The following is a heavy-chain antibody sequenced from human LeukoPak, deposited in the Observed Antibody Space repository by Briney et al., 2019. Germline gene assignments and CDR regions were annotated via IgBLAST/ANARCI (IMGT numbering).Heavy chain of an antibody. J-gene: IGHJ4*02. V-gene: IGHV4-34*01. CDR1: GGSFSGYY. Sequence: SETLSLTCAVYGGSFSGYYWSWIRQPPGKGLEWIGEINHSGSTNYNPSLKSRVTISVDTTKNQFSLKLNSVTAADTAVYYCATTAGLPTQKQYYDYWGQGALVTVSS. CDR2: INHSGST. D-gene: IGHD3-10*01. CDR3: ATTAGLPTQKQYYDY.